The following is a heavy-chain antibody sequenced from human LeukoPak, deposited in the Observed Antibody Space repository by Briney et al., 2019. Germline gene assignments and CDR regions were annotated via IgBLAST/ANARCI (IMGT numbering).Heavy chain of an antibody. CDR1: GFTFSNYA. D-gene: IGHD3-10*01. CDR2: ISNTGSDT. V-gene: IGHV3-23*01. Sequence: GGSLRLSCAASGFTFSNYAMSWVRQAPGKGLEWVSTISNTGSDTYYADSVKGRFTISRDNSGNTLYLQMNNLRAEDTAIHYCAKVPYSDYGSGRPPFMDVWGQGTTVAVSS. J-gene: IGHJ6*02. CDR3: AKVPYSDYGSGRPPFMDV.